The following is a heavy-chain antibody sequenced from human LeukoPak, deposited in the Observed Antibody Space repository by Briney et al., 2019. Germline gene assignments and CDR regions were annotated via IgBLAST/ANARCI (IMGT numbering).Heavy chain of an antibody. Sequence: SETLSPTCTVSGGSISNYYWNWIRQPPGKGLELIGYIYYSGTTNYNPSLKSRVSMSVDTSKNQFSLKLSSVTAADTAVYYCARGVGSGYTDYWGQGALVTVSS. J-gene: IGHJ4*02. D-gene: IGHD3-22*01. CDR3: ARGVGSGYTDY. CDR2: IYYSGTT. CDR1: GGSISNYY. V-gene: IGHV4-59*01.